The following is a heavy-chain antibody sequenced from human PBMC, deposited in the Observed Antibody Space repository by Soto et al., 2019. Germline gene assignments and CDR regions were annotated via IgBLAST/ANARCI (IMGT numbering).Heavy chain of an antibody. Sequence: PGGSLRLSCAASGFTFSSYAMSWVRQAPGKGLEWVSAISGSGGSTYYADSVKGRFTISRDNSKNTLYLQMNSLRAEDTALRYYAKDISAAAGTGAVRSYHYSYPGRAVRGKGTPVPVSS. J-gene: IGHJ6*04. D-gene: IGHD6-13*01. CDR1: GFTFSSYA. CDR2: ISGSGGST. CDR3: AKDISAAAGTGAVRSYHYSYPGRAV. V-gene: IGHV3-23*01.